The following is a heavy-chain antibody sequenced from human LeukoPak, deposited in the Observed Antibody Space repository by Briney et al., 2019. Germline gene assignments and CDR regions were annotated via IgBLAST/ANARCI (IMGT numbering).Heavy chain of an antibody. J-gene: IGHJ5*02. Sequence: GESLKISCKGSGYSFTSYWIGWVRQMPGKGLEWMGIIYPGDSDTTYSPSFQGQVTISAHKSISTAYLQWNSLKAPDTAMYYCTSRQQTPLAAGGNWFDPWGQGTLVTVSS. D-gene: IGHD6-13*01. CDR2: IYPGDSDT. V-gene: IGHV5-51*01. CDR1: GYSFTSYW. CDR3: TSRQQTPLAAGGNWFDP.